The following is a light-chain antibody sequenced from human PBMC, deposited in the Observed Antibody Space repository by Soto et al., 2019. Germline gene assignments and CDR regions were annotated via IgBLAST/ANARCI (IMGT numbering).Light chain of an antibody. CDR2: DNN. CDR1: SSNIGNNY. V-gene: IGLV1-51*01. J-gene: IGLJ2*01. CDR3: GTWDSILSALVV. Sequence: QSVLTQPPSVSAAPGQKVTISCSGSSSNIGNNYVSWYQQLPGTAPKLLIYDNNKRPSGIPDRFSGSKSGTSATLGITGLQTGDEAYHYCGTWDSILSALVVFGGRTKLTVL.